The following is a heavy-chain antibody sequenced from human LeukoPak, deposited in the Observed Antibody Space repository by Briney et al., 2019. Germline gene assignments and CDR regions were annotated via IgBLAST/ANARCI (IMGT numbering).Heavy chain of an antibody. CDR1: GGSVNSGAYY. Sequence: PSETLSLTCSVSGGSVNSGAYYWSWIRQPPGKGLEWIGYIYYSGSTNYNPSLKSRVTVSVDTSKNQFSLKLSSVTAADTAVYYCASSMVRGVYGFDYWGQGTLVTVSS. D-gene: IGHD3-10*01. CDR2: IYYSGST. J-gene: IGHJ4*02. V-gene: IGHV4-61*08. CDR3: ASSMVRGVYGFDY.